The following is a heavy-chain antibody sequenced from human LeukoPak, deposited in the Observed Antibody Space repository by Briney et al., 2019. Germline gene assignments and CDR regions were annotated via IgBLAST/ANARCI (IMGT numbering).Heavy chain of an antibody. CDR3: ARVARELYYYYYMDV. V-gene: IGHV3-23*01. J-gene: IGHJ6*03. D-gene: IGHD1-7*01. Sequence: GGSLRLSCAASGFTFSSYAMSWVRQAPGKGLEWVSAISGSGGSTYYADSVKGRFTISRDNAKNSLYLQMNSLRAEDTAVYYCARVARELYYYYYMDVWGKGTTVTVSS. CDR1: GFTFSSYA. CDR2: ISGSGGST.